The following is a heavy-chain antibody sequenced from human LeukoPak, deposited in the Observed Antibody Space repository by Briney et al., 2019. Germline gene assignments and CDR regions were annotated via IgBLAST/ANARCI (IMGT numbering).Heavy chain of an antibody. V-gene: IGHV4-59*12. CDR2: IYYSGST. CDR3: ARDLGIAARPDY. CDR1: GGSISSYY. Sequence: PSETLSLTCTVSGGSISSYYWSWIRQPPGKGLEWIGYIYYSGSTNYNPSLKSRVTISVDTSKNQFSLNLSSVTAADTAVYYCARDLGIAARPDYWGQGTLVTVSS. J-gene: IGHJ4*02. D-gene: IGHD6-6*01.